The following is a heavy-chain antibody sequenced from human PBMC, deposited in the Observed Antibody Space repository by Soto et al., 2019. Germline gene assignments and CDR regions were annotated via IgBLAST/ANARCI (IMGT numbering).Heavy chain of an antibody. CDR3: ARVGEGGDEGGYYFDH. CDR2: IYNSRNT. V-gene: IGHV4-31*03. J-gene: IGHJ4*02. D-gene: IGHD5-12*01. CDR1: GGSISSGGYY. Sequence: QVQLQESGPGLVKPSQTLSLTCSVSGGSISSGGYYWTWIRQHRGKGLEWIGYIYNSRNTDYNTSLRSRVTISAGTSKNQFSLNLRSVTAADTAVYYCARVGEGGDEGGYYFDHWGQGTRVTVSS.